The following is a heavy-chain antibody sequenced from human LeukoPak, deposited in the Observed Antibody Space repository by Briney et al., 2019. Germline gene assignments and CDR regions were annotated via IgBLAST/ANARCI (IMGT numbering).Heavy chain of an antibody. CDR2: IYYSGST. CDR1: GGSISSYY. V-gene: IGHV4-59*12. J-gene: IGHJ4*02. CDR3: ARERTYYFDY. Sequence: SETLSLTCTVSGGSISSYYWSWIRQPPGKGLEWIGYIYYSGSTNYNPSLKSRVTISVDTSKNQFSLKLSSMTAADTAVYYCARERTYYFDYWGQGTQVTVSS.